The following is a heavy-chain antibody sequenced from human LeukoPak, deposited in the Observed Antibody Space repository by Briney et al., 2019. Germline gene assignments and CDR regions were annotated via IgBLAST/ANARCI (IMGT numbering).Heavy chain of an antibody. CDR2: IYHSGST. Sequence: PSETLSLTCTVSGGSISSGGYYWSWIRQPPGKGLEWIGYIYHSGSTYYNPSLKSRVTISVDRSKNQFSLKLSSVTAADTAVYYCARGEGSGSAFDIWGQGTMVTVSS. CDR1: GGSISSGGYY. D-gene: IGHD1-26*01. J-gene: IGHJ3*02. CDR3: ARGEGSGSAFDI. V-gene: IGHV4-30-2*01.